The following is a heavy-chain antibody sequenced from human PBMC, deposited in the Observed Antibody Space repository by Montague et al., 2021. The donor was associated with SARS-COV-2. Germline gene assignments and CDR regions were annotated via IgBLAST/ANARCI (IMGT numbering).Heavy chain of an antibody. J-gene: IGHJ5*02. D-gene: IGHD4-17*01. CDR2: INHSGST. CDR1: GGSFSNDY. CDR3: ARGGTVTTFFAPKRTRRYTWFDP. V-gene: IGHV4-34*01. Sequence: SETLSLTCAVYGGSFSNDYWSWIRQPPGKGLDWMGEINHSGSTNXKPSLKSRGTISVDTSKNQFSLKLSSVTAADTAVYYCARGGTVTTFFAPKRTRRYTWFDPWGQGTLVTVSS.